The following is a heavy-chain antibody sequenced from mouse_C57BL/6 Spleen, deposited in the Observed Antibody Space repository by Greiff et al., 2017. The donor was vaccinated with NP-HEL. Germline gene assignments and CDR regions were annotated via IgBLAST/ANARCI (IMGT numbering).Heavy chain of an antibody. J-gene: IGHJ3*01. CDR3: TRWRATTVVAD. Sequence: QVQLKESGAELVRPGASVTLSCKASGYTFTDYEMHWVKQTPVHGLEWIGAIDPETGGTAYNQKFKGKAILTADKSSSTAYMELRSLTSEDSAVYYCTRWRATTVVADWGQGTLVTVSA. D-gene: IGHD1-1*01. CDR2: IDPETGGT. CDR1: GYTFTDYE. V-gene: IGHV1-15*01.